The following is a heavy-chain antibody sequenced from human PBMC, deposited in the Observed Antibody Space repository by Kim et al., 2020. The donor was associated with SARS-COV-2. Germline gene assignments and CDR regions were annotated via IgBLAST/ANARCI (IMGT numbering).Heavy chain of an antibody. V-gene: IGHV3-23*01. CDR1: GFTFSSYA. Sequence: GGSLRLSCAASGFTFSSYAMNWVRQAPGKGLEWVSAISGSGGSTYYADSVKGRFTISRDNSKNTLYLQMNSLRAEDTAVYYCAKVGNYGSGSFDYWGQGTLVTVSS. CDR2: ISGSGGST. J-gene: IGHJ4*02. CDR3: AKVGNYGSGSFDY. D-gene: IGHD3-10*01.